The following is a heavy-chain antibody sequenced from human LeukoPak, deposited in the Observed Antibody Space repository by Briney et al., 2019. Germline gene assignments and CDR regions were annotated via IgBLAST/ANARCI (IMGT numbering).Heavy chain of an antibody. CDR2: ISSSGSTI. CDR3: ARCTYAPYYFDY. Sequence: GGSLRLSCAASGFTFSDYYMSWIRQAPGKGLEWVSYISSSGSTIYYADSVQGRFTISRDNGNNSLYLQMNSLRAEDTAVYYCARCTYAPYYFDYWGQGTLVTVSS. J-gene: IGHJ4*02. CDR1: GFTFSDYY. V-gene: IGHV3-11*01.